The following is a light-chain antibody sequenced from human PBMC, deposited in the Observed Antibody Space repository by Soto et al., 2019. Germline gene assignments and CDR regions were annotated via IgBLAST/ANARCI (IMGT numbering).Light chain of an antibody. V-gene: IGKV3-20*01. CDR3: PQYDISWT. J-gene: IGKJ1*01. Sequence: EIVLTQSPGTLSLSPGERAILSCRASQIVSSNRLAWYQQKPGQAPRLLMYGASSRATGIPDRFSGSGSGTNFHLTISRLGPENFAVYYWPQYDISWTFRPGTKVEIK. CDR1: QIVSSNR. CDR2: GAS.